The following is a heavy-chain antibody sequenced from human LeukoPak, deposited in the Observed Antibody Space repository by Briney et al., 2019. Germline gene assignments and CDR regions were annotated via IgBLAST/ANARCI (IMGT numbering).Heavy chain of an antibody. CDR1: EFTFSSYA. CDR2: ISVSGGST. V-gene: IGHV3-23*01. D-gene: IGHD2-15*01. Sequence: PGGSLRLSCAASEFTFSSYAMNWVRQAPGKGLEWVSGISVSGGSTYYAASVKCRFTISRDNPKTTLYLQMNSLRAEDTALYYCAKGDGINHYHWFDPWGQGIQVTVSS. CDR3: AKGDGINHYHWFDP. J-gene: IGHJ5*02.